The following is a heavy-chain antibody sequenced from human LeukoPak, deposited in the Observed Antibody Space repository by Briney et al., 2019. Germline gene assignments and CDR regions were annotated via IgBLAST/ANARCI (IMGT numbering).Heavy chain of an antibody. CDR2: FNHSGST. Sequence: SETLSLTCAVYGGSFSGYYWSWIRQPPGKGLEWIGEFNHSGSTNYNPSLKSRVTISVDTSKNQFSLKLSSVTAADTAVYYCATNFYDFWSGYSRYFDYWGQGTLVTVSS. CDR1: GGSFSGYY. V-gene: IGHV4-34*01. J-gene: IGHJ4*02. D-gene: IGHD3-3*01. CDR3: ATNFYDFWSGYSRYFDY.